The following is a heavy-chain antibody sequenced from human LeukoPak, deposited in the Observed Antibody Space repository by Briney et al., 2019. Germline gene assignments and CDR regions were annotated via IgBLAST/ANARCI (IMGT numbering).Heavy chain of an antibody. CDR3: ARDGAYYDSSGYPTSVDY. Sequence: GGSLRLSCEVSGFRFSNYAMHWVRQAPGKGLEWMAVTSYDGRNKFYADSVKGRLTVSRDNSQNTLYLQMNSLRAEDTAVYFCARDGAYYDSSGYPTSVDYWGQGTLVAVSS. CDR1: GFRFSNYA. J-gene: IGHJ4*02. D-gene: IGHD3-22*01. CDR2: TSYDGRNK. V-gene: IGHV3-30*04.